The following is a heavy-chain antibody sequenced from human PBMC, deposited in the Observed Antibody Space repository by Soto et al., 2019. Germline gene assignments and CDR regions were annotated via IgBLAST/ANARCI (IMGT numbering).Heavy chain of an antibody. Sequence: QVQLVQSGDEVKKPGSSVKVSCKASGGSFSSYAFSWVRQAPGQGLEWMGGIIPSFGTPNYAQRFQGRVTISADESTTTVYMDVRRLRSEATAVYYCARGSSSTVGPTGWFDPWGQGTLVTVSS. J-gene: IGHJ5*02. CDR1: GGSFSSYA. D-gene: IGHD1-26*01. V-gene: IGHV1-69*01. CDR3: ARGSSSTVGPTGWFDP. CDR2: IIPSFGTP.